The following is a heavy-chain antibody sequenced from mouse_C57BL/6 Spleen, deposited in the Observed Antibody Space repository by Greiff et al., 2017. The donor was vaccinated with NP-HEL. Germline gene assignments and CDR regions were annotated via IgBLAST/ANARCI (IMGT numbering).Heavy chain of an antibody. J-gene: IGHJ2*01. Sequence: EVQLVESGPGLVKPSQSLSLTCSVSGYSITSGYYWNWIRQFPGNQLGCMGFISYDGSNNYNPSLKNRISITRDTSKNLFFLKLNSVTSEDTATYYCARDYDYPFDYWGQGTTLTVSS. CDR1: GYSITSGYY. CDR2: ISYDGSN. CDR3: ARDYDYPFDY. D-gene: IGHD2-4*01. V-gene: IGHV3-6*01.